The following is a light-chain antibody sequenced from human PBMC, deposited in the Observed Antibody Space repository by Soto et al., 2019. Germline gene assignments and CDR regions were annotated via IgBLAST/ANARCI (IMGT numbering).Light chain of an antibody. CDR3: QQYNNWPPWT. V-gene: IGKV3-15*01. J-gene: IGKJ1*01. CDR2: GAS. Sequence: EIVMTQSPATLSVSPGERATLSCRASQSVSSNLAWYQQKPGQAPSLPIYGASTRATGIPARFSGSGSGTEFTLTISSLQSEEFAVYYCQQYNNWPPWTFGQGTKVEIK. CDR1: QSVSSN.